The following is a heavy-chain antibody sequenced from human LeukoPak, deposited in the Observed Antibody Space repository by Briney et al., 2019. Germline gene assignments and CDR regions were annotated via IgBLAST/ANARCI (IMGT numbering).Heavy chain of an antibody. Sequence: GGSLRLSCAASGYIFSRDWMSWVRQAPGKGLEWVGLIRNKPDGGTADYATPVKGRFTISRDDSKNTLYLQMNSPKTEDTAVYYCTTYNDKDAFNVWGQGTMVTVSS. CDR2: IRNKPDGGTA. J-gene: IGHJ3*01. D-gene: IGHD1-1*01. V-gene: IGHV3-15*01. CDR3: TTYNDKDAFNV. CDR1: GYIFSRDW.